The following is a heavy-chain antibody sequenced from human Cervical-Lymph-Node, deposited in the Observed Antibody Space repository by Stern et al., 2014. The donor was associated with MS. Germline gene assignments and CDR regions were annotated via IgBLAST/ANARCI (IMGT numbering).Heavy chain of an antibody. V-gene: IGHV3-30-3*01. D-gene: IGHD2-15*01. J-gene: IGHJ6*02. CDR3: ARVSADIVVVVAALYYYGMDV. CDR1: GFTFSSYA. Sequence: VQLVESGGGVVQPGRSLRLSCAASGFTFSSYAMHWVRQAPGKGLEWVAVISYDGRNTYYADSVKGRFTISRDNSKNTLYLQMNSLRAEDTAVYYCARVSADIVVVVAALYYYGMDVWGQGTTVTVSS. CDR2: ISYDGRNT.